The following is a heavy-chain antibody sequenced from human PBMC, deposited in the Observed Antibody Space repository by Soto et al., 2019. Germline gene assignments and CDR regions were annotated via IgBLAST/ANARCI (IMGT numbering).Heavy chain of an antibody. CDR3: ARAPPYYYGSGTNWFDP. CDR2: INHSGST. V-gene: IGHV4-34*01. CDR1: GGSFSGYY. J-gene: IGHJ5*02. D-gene: IGHD3-10*01. Sequence: SETLSLTCAVYGGSFSGYYWSWIRQPPGKGLEWIGEINHSGSTNYNPSLKSRVTISVDTSKNQFSLKLSSVTAADTAVYYCARAPPYYYGSGTNWFDPWGQGTLVTVSS.